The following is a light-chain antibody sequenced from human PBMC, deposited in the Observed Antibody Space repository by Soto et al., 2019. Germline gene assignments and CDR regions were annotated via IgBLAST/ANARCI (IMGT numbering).Light chain of an antibody. V-gene: IGKV3-20*01. CDR2: ATS. CDR3: QQFGSSYT. J-gene: IGKJ2*01. Sequence: EVVLTQSPGTLSLSPGERATLSCRASQSVSGSYLAWYQQKPGQAPRLLIYATSSRATGIPDRFSGSGSGTDFSLTISRLEPEDFAVYYWQQFGSSYTFGQGTKLEI. CDR1: QSVSGSY.